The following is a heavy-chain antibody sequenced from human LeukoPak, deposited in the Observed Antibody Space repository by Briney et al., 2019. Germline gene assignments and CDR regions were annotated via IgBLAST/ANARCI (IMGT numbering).Heavy chain of an antibody. V-gene: IGHV3-23*01. CDR3: AKGYGDSASSSMDV. CDR1: GFTFSSYA. J-gene: IGHJ6*03. Sequence: GGSLRLSCAASGFTFSSYAMSWVRQAPGKGLEWVSAISGSGGSTYYADSVKGRFTISRDNSKNTLYLQMNSLRAEATAVYYCAKGYGDSASSSMDVWGKGTTVTVSS. CDR2: ISGSGGST. D-gene: IGHD4-17*01.